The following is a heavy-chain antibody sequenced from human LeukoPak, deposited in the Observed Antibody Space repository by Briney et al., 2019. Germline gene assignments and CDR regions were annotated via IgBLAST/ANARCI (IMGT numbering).Heavy chain of an antibody. D-gene: IGHD3-16*01. Sequence: PGGSLRLSCAASGFTFSSYSMNWVRQAPGKGLEWVSSISSSSSYIYYADSVKGRFTISRDNAKSSLYLQVNSLRAEDTAVYYCARDSDDYEGFDYWGQGTLVTVSS. CDR3: ARDSDDYEGFDY. J-gene: IGHJ4*02. V-gene: IGHV3-21*01. CDR1: GFTFSSYS. CDR2: ISSSSSYI.